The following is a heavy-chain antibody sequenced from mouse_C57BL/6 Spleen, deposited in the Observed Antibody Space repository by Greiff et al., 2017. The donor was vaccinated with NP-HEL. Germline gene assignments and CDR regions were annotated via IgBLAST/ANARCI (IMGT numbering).Heavy chain of an antibody. CDR3: ARRGWSWYFDV. J-gene: IGHJ1*03. Sequence: VQLKQSGPELVKPGASVKMSCKASGYTFTDYNMHWVKQSNGKSLEWIGYINPNNGGTSYNQKFKGKATLTVNKSSSTAYMELRSLTSEDSAVYYCARRGWSWYFDVWGTGTTVTVSS. CDR2: INPNNGGT. D-gene: IGHD3-3*01. V-gene: IGHV1-22*01. CDR1: GYTFTDYN.